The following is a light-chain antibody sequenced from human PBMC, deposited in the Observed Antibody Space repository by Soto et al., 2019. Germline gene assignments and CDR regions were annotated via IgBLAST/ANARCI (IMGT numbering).Light chain of an antibody. CDR3: QQYSAWPLT. Sequence: EIVMTQSPATLSVSPGERATLSCRASQSIRRNYLAWYQQKPGQAPRLLIHEISTRAPGIPARFSGSGSGTEFTLTISSLQSEDLAVYFCQQYSAWPLTFGPGTKVDI. CDR2: EIS. J-gene: IGKJ3*01. CDR1: QSIRRN. V-gene: IGKV3-15*01.